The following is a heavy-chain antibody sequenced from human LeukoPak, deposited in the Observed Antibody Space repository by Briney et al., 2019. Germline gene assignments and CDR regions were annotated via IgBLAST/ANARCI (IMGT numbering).Heavy chain of an antibody. Sequence: GGSLRLSCAASGFTFSNYDMHWVRQAPGKGLEWVAVIWYDGSNKYYADSVKGRFTISRDNSKNTLYLQMNILRAEDTAVYYCARDDYGGKLDIWGQGTVVTVSS. V-gene: IGHV3-33*01. CDR2: IWYDGSNK. CDR3: ARDDYGGKLDI. CDR1: GFTFSNYD. J-gene: IGHJ3*02. D-gene: IGHD4-23*01.